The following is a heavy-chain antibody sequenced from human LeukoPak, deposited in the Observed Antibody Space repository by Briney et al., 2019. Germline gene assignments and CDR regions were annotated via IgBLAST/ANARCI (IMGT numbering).Heavy chain of an antibody. CDR1: GFTFSNAW. V-gene: IGHV3-15*01. Sequence: GGSLRLSCAASGFTFSNAWMSWVRQAPGKGLEWVGRIKSKTDGGTTDYAAPVKGRFTISRDDSKNSLYLQMNSLKTEDTAVYYCARDRYGGFDYWGQGTLVTVSS. D-gene: IGHD4-23*01. CDR3: ARDRYGGFDY. J-gene: IGHJ4*02. CDR2: IKSKTDGGTT.